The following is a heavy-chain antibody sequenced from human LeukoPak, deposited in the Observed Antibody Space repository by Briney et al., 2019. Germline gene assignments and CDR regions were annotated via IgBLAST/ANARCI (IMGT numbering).Heavy chain of an antibody. D-gene: IGHD3-22*01. CDR3: ARAPSEIGGYYPEYFRH. Sequence: PGGSLRLSCAASGFTFSSYWMHWVRQAPGKGLVWVSRIKSDGSTNYADSVKGRFTIPRDNAKNTLSLQMNSLRAEGTGVYYCARAPSEIGGYYPEYFRHWGQGTLVTVSS. CDR2: IKSDGST. CDR1: GFTFSSYW. V-gene: IGHV3-74*01. J-gene: IGHJ1*01.